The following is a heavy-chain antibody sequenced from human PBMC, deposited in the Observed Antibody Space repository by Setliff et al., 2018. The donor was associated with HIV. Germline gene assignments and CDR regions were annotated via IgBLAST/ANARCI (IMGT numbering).Heavy chain of an antibody. V-gene: IGHV4-39*07. D-gene: IGHD2-21*01. CDR3: ARGVARQVVIDRWFDP. CDR1: GGSIGSTSHY. J-gene: IGHJ5*02. Sequence: SETLSLTCIVSGGSIGSTSHYWGWVRQPPGKGLEWIGYITYSGSAYYNPSLKSRVTMSVDASKNLVSLNLNSVTAADTAIYYCARGVARQVVIDRWFDPWGQGTPVTVSS. CDR2: ITYSGSA.